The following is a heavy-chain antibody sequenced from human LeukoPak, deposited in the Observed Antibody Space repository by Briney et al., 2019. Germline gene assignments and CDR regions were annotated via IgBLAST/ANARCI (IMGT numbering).Heavy chain of an antibody. D-gene: IGHD2-2*01. V-gene: IGHV3-11*01. CDR1: GFTFSDYY. CDR3: ARAYCSSTSCYRYYYYYYMDV. Sequence: GGSLRLSCAASGFTFSDYYMSWIRQAPGKGLEWVSYISSSGSTIYYADSVKGRFTISRDNAKNSLYLQMNSLRAEDTAVYYCARAYCSSTSCYRYYYYYYMDVWGKGTTVTVSS. CDR2: ISSSGSTI. J-gene: IGHJ6*03.